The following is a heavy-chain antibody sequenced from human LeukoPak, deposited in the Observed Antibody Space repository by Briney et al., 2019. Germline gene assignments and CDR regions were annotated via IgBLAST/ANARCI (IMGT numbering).Heavy chain of an antibody. Sequence: PGSSLRLSYAASGFTFSSYAIHWVRQAPGKGLEGVAVISHDGSNKYYADSVKGRFTISRDNSKNTLYLQMNSLRAEDTAVYYCARDPNRNYFDYWGQGTLVTVSS. D-gene: IGHD4/OR15-4a*01. J-gene: IGHJ4*02. CDR1: GFTFSSYA. CDR3: ARDPNRNYFDY. CDR2: ISHDGSNK. V-gene: IGHV3-30*04.